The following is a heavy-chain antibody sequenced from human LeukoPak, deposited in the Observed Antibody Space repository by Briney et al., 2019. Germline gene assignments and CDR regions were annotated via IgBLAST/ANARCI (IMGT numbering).Heavy chain of an antibody. J-gene: IGHJ5*02. CDR1: GYTFTSYD. CDR2: MNPNSGNT. Sequence: ASVKVSCKASGYTFTSYDINWVRQATRQGLEWKGWMNPNSGNTGYAQKFQGRVTMTRNTPISTAYMELSSLRSEDTAVYYCARDPIAAAGTCWFDPWGQGTLVTVSS. V-gene: IGHV1-8*01. CDR3: ARDPIAAAGTCWFDP. D-gene: IGHD6-13*01.